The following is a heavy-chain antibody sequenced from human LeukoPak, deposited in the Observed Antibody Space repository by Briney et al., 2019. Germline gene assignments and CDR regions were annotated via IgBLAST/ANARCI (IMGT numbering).Heavy chain of an antibody. CDR3: ARGLEVVTATLDY. Sequence: SETLSLTCAVYGGSFSGYYWSWIRQPPGKGLEWIGEINHSGSTNHNPSLKSRVTISVDASKNQFSLKLSSVTAADTAVYYCARGLEVVTATLDYWGQGTLVTVSS. D-gene: IGHD2-21*02. CDR2: INHSGST. J-gene: IGHJ4*02. CDR1: GGSFSGYY. V-gene: IGHV4-34*01.